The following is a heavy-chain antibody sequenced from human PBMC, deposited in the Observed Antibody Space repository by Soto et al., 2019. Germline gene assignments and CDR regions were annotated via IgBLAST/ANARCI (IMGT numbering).Heavy chain of an antibody. D-gene: IGHD2-21*01. Sequence: QVQLVESGGGVVQPGTSLRLSCAASGFTFSSYGMYWVRQPPGKGLEWVALVSYDGSLTYYADSVKGRFTISRDNSKNTVSLQMNSLGAEDTAMYFWAKAPELIYHMDAWGKGTPVTVSS. CDR2: VSYDGSLT. CDR1: GFTFSSYG. J-gene: IGHJ6*03. CDR3: AKAPELIYHMDA. V-gene: IGHV3-30*18.